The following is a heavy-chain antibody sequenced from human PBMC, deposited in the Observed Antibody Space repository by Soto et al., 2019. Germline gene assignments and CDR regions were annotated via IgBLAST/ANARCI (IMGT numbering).Heavy chain of an antibody. D-gene: IGHD1-26*01. CDR2: IYWDDDK. CDR3: AHYSGSYELDY. CDR1: GFSLSTSGVG. Sequence: QITLKESGPTLVKPTQTLTLTCTFSGFSLSTSGVGVGWIRQPPGKALEWLTLIYWDDDKRYSPSLKSRLTIPKDTSKNQVVLTMTNMDPVDTAAYYCAHYSGSYELDYWGQGTLVTVSS. J-gene: IGHJ4*02. V-gene: IGHV2-5*02.